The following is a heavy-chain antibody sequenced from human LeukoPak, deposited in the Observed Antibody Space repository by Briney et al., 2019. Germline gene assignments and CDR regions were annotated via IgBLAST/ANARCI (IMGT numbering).Heavy chain of an antibody. J-gene: IGHJ4*02. Sequence: GGSLRLSCAASGFTFSSYSMNWVRQAPGKGLEWVSSISSSSSYIYYADSVKGRFTISRDNAKNSLYLQMNSLRAEDTAVYYCARDPYSSGWYGIFDYWGQGTPVTVSS. CDR3: ARDPYSSGWYGIFDY. CDR2: ISSSSSYI. CDR1: GFTFSSYS. D-gene: IGHD6-19*01. V-gene: IGHV3-21*01.